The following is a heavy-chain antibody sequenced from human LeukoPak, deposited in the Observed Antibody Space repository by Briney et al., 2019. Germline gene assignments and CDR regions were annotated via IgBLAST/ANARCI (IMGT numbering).Heavy chain of an antibody. J-gene: IGHJ4*02. CDR1: GFTFDVSD. CDR2: IRYDGITR. Sequence: GGSLRLSCAAFGFTFDVSDMHLVRQAPGKGLEWVAFIRYDGITRYYAESVKARFTVSRDNSKNTLYLQMISLRPEDTAVYYCAKLDAAAIATWDFDCWGQGTLVTVSS. D-gene: IGHD2-21*01. CDR3: AKLDAAAIATWDFDC. V-gene: IGHV3-30*02.